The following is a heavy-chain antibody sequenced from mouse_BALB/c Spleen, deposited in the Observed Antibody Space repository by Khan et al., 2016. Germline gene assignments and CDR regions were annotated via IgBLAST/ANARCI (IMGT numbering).Heavy chain of an antibody. CDR1: GYSSTGYY. V-gene: IGHV1S34*01. Sequence: LVKTGASAKISCKASGYSSTGYYMHWAKQSHGKSLEWIGYITSYNGATSYNQKFKGKATFTVDTSSSTAYVQFNSLTSEASAVYYCASPYGSSYVGFAYWGQGTLDTVSA. J-gene: IGHJ3*01. CDR3: ASPYGSSYVGFAY. D-gene: IGHD1-1*01. CDR2: ITSYNGAT.